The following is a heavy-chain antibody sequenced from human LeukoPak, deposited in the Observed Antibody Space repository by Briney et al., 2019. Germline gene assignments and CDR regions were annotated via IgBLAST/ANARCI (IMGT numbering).Heavy chain of an antibody. D-gene: IGHD2-15*01. J-gene: IGHJ4*02. V-gene: IGHV3-23*01. CDR1: GFTFSSYA. CDR3: AKARYCSGGSCYVDY. Sequence: GGSLRLSCAASGFTFSSYAMTWVRQAPGRGLEWVSAISGSGGSTYYADSVKGRFTISRDNSKNTLYLQMNSLRAEDTARYYCAKARYCSGGSCYVDYWGQGTLVTVSS. CDR2: ISGSGGST.